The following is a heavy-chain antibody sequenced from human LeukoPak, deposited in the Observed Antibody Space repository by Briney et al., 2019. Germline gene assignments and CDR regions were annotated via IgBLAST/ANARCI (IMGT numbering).Heavy chain of an antibody. V-gene: IGHV3-66*01. D-gene: IGHD3-10*01. Sequence: PGGSLRLSCAASGFTVSSNYMSWVRQAPGKGLEWVSVIYSGGSTYYADSVKGRFTISRDNSKNTLYLQMNSLRAEDTAVYYCARDDGVVRGVIEYFQHWGQGTLVTVSS. J-gene: IGHJ1*01. CDR3: ARDDGVVRGVIEYFQH. CDR2: IYSGGST. CDR1: GFTVSSNY.